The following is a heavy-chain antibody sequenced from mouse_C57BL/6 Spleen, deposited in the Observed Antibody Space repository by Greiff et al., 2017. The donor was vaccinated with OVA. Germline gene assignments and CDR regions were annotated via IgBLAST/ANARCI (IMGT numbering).Heavy chain of an antibody. Sequence: EVKLMESGPGLVKPSQSLSLTCSVTGYSITSGYYWNWIRQFPGNKLEWMGYISYDGSNNYNPSLKNRISITRDTSKNQFFLKLNSVTTEDTATYYCARGVYDGYYWYFDVWGTGTTVTVSS. V-gene: IGHV3-6*01. CDR2: ISYDGSN. D-gene: IGHD2-3*01. CDR1: GYSITSGYY. CDR3: ARGVYDGYYWYFDV. J-gene: IGHJ1*03.